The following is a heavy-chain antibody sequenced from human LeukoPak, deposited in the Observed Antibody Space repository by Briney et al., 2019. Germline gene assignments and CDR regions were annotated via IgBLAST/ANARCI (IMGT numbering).Heavy chain of an antibody. CDR1: GFSFDDYA. J-gene: IGHJ4*02. CDR2: VSWNSGNI. CDR3: AKSRDYYDSSGYSFDC. D-gene: IGHD3-22*01. Sequence: GGSLRLSCAASGFSFDDYAMHWVRQAPGKGLEWVSGVSWNSGNIGYADSVKGRFTISRDNAKNSLYLQMNSLRAEDTALYYCAKSRDYYDSSGYSFDCWGQGTLVTVSS. V-gene: IGHV3-9*01.